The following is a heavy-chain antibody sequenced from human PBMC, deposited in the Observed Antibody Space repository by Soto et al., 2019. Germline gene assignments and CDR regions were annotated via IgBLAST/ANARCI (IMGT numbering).Heavy chain of an antibody. CDR3: GRAYCSSTSCYSRENSLDP. CDR1: GGSISSHY. V-gene: IGHV4-59*11. CDR2: IYYSGRT. Sequence: SQTLSPTCLVSGGSISSHYWSWIRQPPGKGLEWIGYIYYSGRTNYHPSLKSRVTISVDPSKTQFSLKLSSVTAADTAVYYWGRAYCSSTSCYSRENSLDPKGQGTLVTVCS. D-gene: IGHD2-2*02. J-gene: IGHJ5*02.